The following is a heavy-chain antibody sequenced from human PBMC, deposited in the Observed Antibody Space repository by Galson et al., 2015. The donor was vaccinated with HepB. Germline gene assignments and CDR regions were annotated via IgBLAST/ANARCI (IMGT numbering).Heavy chain of an antibody. V-gene: IGHV3-66*01. CDR2: HYRGGST. Sequence: SLRLSCAASGFTVSSNYMTWVRQAPGKGLEWVSTHYRGGSTYYADSVKGRFTISRDNSKNTLFLQMNSLRAEDTAVYYCAREASSGYYYFDYWGQGTLVTVSS. J-gene: IGHJ4*02. CDR3: AREASSGYYYFDY. D-gene: IGHD6-19*01. CDR1: GFTVSSNY.